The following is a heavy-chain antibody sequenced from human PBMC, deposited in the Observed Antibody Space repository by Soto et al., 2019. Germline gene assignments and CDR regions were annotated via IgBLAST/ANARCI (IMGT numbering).Heavy chain of an antibody. Sequence: QVQLVQSGAEVKKPGASVKVSCKASGYTFTSYGISWVRQAPGQGLEWMGWISAYTGNTNYAQKLQGRVTMTTETYKSTAYSELRSLRSADTLVYYCARDGALREISSYYGMYVWGQGSTVTVSS. CDR1: GYTFTSYG. J-gene: IGHJ6*02. V-gene: IGHV1-18*01. D-gene: IGHD2-15*01. CDR3: ARDGALREISSYYGMYV. CDR2: ISAYTGNT.